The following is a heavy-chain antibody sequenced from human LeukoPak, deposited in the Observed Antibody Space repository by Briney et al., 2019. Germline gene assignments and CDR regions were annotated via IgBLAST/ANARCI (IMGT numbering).Heavy chain of an antibody. CDR3: ARGRGYDRTGYVYYFDF. CDR1: GFTFDDYA. CDR2: ISWNSGSI. J-gene: IGHJ4*02. D-gene: IGHD3-22*01. V-gene: IGHV3-9*01. Sequence: GRSLRLSCAASGFTFDDYAMHWVRQAPGKGLEWVSGISWNSGSIGYADSVKGRFTISRDNAKNSLYLQMNSLRAEDTAVYYCARGRGYDRTGYVYYFDFWGQGTLVTVSS.